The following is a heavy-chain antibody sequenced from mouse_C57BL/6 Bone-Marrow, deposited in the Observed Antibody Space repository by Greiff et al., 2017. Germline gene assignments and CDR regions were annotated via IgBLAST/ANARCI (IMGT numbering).Heavy chain of an antibody. CDR1: GYSFTSYN. V-gene: IGHV1-39*01. CDR2: INPNYGNT. J-gene: IGHJ4*01. CDR3: ERSYDYDYAMEF. D-gene: IGHD2-4*01. Sequence: EVQLLQSGPGLVKPGASVKLSCKASGYSFTSYNMNWVKQSTGKSLEWIGVINPNYGNTSYNQKYKGKATLTVDQSASTAYMQLNSLKSEDSAVYYCERSYDYDYAMEFWCQGTAATVSA.